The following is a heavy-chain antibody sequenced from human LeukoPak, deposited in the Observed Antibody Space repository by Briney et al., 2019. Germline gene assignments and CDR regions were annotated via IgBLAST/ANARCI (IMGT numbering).Heavy chain of an antibody. J-gene: IGHJ5*02. CDR1: GGTFSSYA. CDR3: ARLHTIAAHNWFDP. V-gene: IGHV1-69*01. Sequence: SVKVSCKASGGTFSSYAISWVRQAPGQGLEWMGGIIPIFGTANYAQKFQGRVTITADESTRTAYMELSSLRSEDTAVYYCARLHTIAAHNWFDPWGQGTRVTVSS. CDR2: IIPIFGTA. D-gene: IGHD6-6*01.